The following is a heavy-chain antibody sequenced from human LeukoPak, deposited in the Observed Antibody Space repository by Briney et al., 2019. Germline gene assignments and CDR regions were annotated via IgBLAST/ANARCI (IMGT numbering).Heavy chain of an antibody. Sequence: GGYLRLSCAASGFTFSSYGMHWVRQAPGKGLEWVAVTWYDGNHKYYADSVRGRFTISRDNSKNTLYLQMNSLRAEDTAVYYCARVYSSNWYAVYYGMDVWGKGTTVTVSS. V-gene: IGHV3-33*01. CDR2: TWYDGNHK. CDR3: ARVYSSNWYAVYYGMDV. CDR1: GFTFSSYG. D-gene: IGHD6-13*01. J-gene: IGHJ6*04.